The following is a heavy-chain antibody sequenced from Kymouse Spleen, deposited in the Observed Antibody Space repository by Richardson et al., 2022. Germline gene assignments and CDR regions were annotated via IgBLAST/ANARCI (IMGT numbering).Heavy chain of an antibody. J-gene: IGHJ6*02. D-gene: IGHD3-10*01. CDR2: IWYDGSNK. V-gene: IGHV3-33*01. CDR3: ARDRMVRGVRSPYYYYGMDV. CDR1: GFTFSSYG. Sequence: QVQLVESGGGVVQPGRSLRLSCAASGFTFSSYGMHWVRQAPGKGLEWVAVIWYDGSNKYYADSVKGRFTISRDNSKNTLYLQMNSLRAEDTAVYYCARDRMVRGVRSPYYYYGMDVWGQGTTVTVSS.